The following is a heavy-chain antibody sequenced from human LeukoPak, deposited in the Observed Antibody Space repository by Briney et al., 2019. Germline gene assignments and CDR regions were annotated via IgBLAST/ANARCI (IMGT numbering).Heavy chain of an antibody. Sequence: RTGGSLRLSCAASGFTFSSYAMSWVRQAPGKGLEWVSAISGSGGSTYYADSVKGRFTISRDNSKNTLYLQMNSLRAEDTAVYYCAKDLAYSSGWYPYFDYWGQGTLVTVSS. D-gene: IGHD6-19*01. CDR1: GFTFSSYA. CDR3: AKDLAYSSGWYPYFDY. J-gene: IGHJ4*02. CDR2: ISGSGGST. V-gene: IGHV3-23*01.